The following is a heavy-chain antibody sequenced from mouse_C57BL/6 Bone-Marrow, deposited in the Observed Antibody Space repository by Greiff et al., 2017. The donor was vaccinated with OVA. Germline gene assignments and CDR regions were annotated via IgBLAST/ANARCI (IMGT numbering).Heavy chain of an antibody. V-gene: IGHV5-12*01. CDR2: ISNGGGST. Sequence: EVQLVESGGGLVQPGGSLKLSCAASGFTFSDYYMYWVRQTPEKRLEWVAYISNGGGSTYYPDTVKGRFTISRDNAKNTLYLQMSRLKSEDTAMYYCARQSHYGTPFAYWGQGTLVTVSA. D-gene: IGHD1-1*01. J-gene: IGHJ3*01. CDR3: ARQSHYGTPFAY. CDR1: GFTFSDYY.